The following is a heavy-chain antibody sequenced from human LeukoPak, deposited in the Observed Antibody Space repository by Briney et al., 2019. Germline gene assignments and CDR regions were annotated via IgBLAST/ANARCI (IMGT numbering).Heavy chain of an antibody. Sequence: SETLSLTCAVYGGSFSGYYWSWIRQPPGKGLEWIGEINHSGSTNYNPSLKSRVTISVDTSKNQFSLKLSSVTAADTAVYYCARGVQGYFYYYYYYMDVWGKGTTVTISS. CDR3: ARGVQGYFYYYYYYMDV. D-gene: IGHD5-18*01. V-gene: IGHV4-34*01. CDR1: GGSFSGYY. J-gene: IGHJ6*03. CDR2: INHSGST.